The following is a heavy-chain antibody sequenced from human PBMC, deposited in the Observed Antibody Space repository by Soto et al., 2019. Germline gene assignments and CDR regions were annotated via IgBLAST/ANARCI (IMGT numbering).Heavy chain of an antibody. CDR3: ARGVSGTTNSFYF. CDR1: GGSISSGGYS. J-gene: IGHJ4*02. CDR2: VYLGGST. D-gene: IGHD3-10*01. Sequence: QQQLQESGSGLVQPSQTLSLTCGVSGGSISSGGYSWSWIRQPPGKGLEWIGYVYLGGSTFYNPSLYSRLSIAIDRSKNGFSLKLTSVTAADTAVYYCARGVSGTTNSFYFWGQGSLVTVSS. V-gene: IGHV4-30-2*01.